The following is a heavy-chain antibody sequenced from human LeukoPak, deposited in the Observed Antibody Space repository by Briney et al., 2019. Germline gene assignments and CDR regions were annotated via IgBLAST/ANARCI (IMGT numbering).Heavy chain of an antibody. J-gene: IGHJ4*02. CDR2: ISNSSSYI. Sequence: GGALILSSAASVVTFSSYIMNWVRQAPREGVEGGSSISNSSSYIYYADSVRGRFTISRDKDKNSLYLQMHSLRDEATAVYYCPRAPFGLFAYWGQGTLVTVSS. CDR3: PRAPFGLFAY. V-gene: IGHV3-21*01. D-gene: IGHD3-3*01. CDR1: VVTFSSYI.